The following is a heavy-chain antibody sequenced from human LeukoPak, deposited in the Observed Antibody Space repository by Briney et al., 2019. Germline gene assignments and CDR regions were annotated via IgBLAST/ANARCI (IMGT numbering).Heavy chain of an antibody. D-gene: IGHD6-6*01. J-gene: IGHJ5*02. CDR3: ARDIPWYSSSRGNWFDP. CDR1: GFSFSDYE. CDR2: IDISGNTI. V-gene: IGHV3-48*03. Sequence: GGSLRLSCAASGFSFSDYEMNWVRQAPGKGLECLSHIDISGNTIHYADSVEGRFTISRDNAKNSLYLQMNSLRAEDTAVYYCARDIPWYSSSRGNWFDPWGQGTLVTVSS.